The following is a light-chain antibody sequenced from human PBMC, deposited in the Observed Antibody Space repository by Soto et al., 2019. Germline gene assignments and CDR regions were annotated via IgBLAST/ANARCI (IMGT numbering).Light chain of an antibody. Sequence: DIQMTQSPSSLSASVGDRVTITCRASQSISSYLNWYQQKPGKAPKLLIYAASSLQSGVPSRFSGSGSGKDFTLTISSLQPEDFATYYGQQSYSTHPLTFGGGTKVEIK. CDR2: AAS. J-gene: IGKJ4*01. CDR1: QSISSY. V-gene: IGKV1-39*01. CDR3: QQSYSTHPLT.